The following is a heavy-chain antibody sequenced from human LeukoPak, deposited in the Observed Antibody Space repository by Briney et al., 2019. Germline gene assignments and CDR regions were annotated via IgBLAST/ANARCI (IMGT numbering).Heavy chain of an antibody. V-gene: IGHV4-61*02. D-gene: IGHD1-26*01. CDR3: ARESEWELLDY. CDR2: IYTSGST. Sequence: SQTLSLTCTVSGGSISSGSYYWSWIRQPAGKGLEWIGRIYTSGSTNYNPSLRSRVTISVDTSKNQFSLKLSSVTAADTAVYYCARESEWELLDYWGQGTLVTVSS. CDR1: GGSISSGSYY. J-gene: IGHJ4*02.